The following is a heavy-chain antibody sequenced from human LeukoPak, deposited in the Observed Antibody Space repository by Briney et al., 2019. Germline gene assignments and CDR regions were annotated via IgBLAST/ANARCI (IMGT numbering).Heavy chain of an antibody. D-gene: IGHD5-18*01. J-gene: IGHJ4*02. Sequence: ASVKVSCKVSGYTLSEISMQWVRQAPGKGLEWMGGFDPEDGETIYAQKFQGRVTMTRNTSISTAYMELSSLRSEDTAVYYCARGGGGGYGYNWGQGTLVTVSS. CDR3: ARGGGGGYGYN. CDR2: FDPEDGET. V-gene: IGHV1-24*01. CDR1: GYTLSEIS.